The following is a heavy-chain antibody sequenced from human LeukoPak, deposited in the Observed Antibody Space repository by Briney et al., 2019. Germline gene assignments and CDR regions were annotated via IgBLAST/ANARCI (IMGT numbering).Heavy chain of an antibody. V-gene: IGHV4-4*07. CDR1: GGSISSYY. J-gene: IGHJ4*02. D-gene: IGHD1-26*01. Sequence: SETLSLTCTVSGGSISSYYWSWIRQPAGKGLEWIERVYTSGSTNYNASLKSRVSMSVDTSKNQFSLKLSSVTAADTAVFYCARENSGSYREFDYWGQGTLVTVSS. CDR2: VYTSGST. CDR3: ARENSGSYREFDY.